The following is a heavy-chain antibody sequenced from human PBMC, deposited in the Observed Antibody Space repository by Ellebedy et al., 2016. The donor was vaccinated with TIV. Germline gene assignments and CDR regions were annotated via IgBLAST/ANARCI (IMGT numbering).Heavy chain of an antibody. CDR2: ISGSGGST. Sequence: GESLKISCAASGFTFSSYAMSWVRQAPGKGLEWVSAISGSGGSTYYADSVKGRFTISRDNSKNTLYLQMNSLSAEDTAVYYCAKTRNGWELRDWFDLWGQGTLVTVSS. D-gene: IGHD1-26*01. CDR3: AKTRNGWELRDWFDL. CDR1: GFTFSSYA. V-gene: IGHV3-23*01. J-gene: IGHJ5*02.